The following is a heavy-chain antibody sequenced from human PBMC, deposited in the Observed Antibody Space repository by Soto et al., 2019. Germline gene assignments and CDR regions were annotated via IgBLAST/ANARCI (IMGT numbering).Heavy chain of an antibody. CDR2: ISPYDDNT. V-gene: IGHV1-18*01. CDR1: GYTFTSYG. Sequence: ASVKVSCKASGYTFTSYGISWVRQAPGQGLEWLGWISPYDDNTKYAQILQGRVSMTTDTSSNTAYMELSSLRSEDTAMYYCASQEVTPQVPLDPWGQGTLVTVSS. J-gene: IGHJ5*02. D-gene: IGHD4-4*01. CDR3: ASQEVTPQVPLDP.